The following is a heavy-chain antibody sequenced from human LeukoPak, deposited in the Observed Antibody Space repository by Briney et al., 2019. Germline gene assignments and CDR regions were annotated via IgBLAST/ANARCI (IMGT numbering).Heavy chain of an antibody. V-gene: IGHV4-39*01. D-gene: IGHD3-10*02. CDR3: AELGITMIGGI. J-gene: IGHJ6*04. CDR1: GGSIITNDYW. Sequence: PSETLSLTCVVSGGSIITNDYWWGWIRQPPGKGLEWIGTIDHAGTTFYNVSLKSRVTISVDTPNNQFSLRLNSVGAADTAVYYCAELGITMIGGIWGKGTTVTISS. CDR2: IDHAGTT.